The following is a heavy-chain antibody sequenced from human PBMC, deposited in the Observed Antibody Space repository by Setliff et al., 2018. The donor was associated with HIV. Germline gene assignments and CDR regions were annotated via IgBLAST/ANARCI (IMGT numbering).Heavy chain of an antibody. CDR3: ADYGPLGVI. CDR1: GFTFTDAW. J-gene: IGHJ4*02. Sequence: LSCEASGFTFTDAWMNWVRQAPGKGLEWVGRIKSKSDGETTDYAAPVKGRFTISRHDSRETVYLQMNSLKSEDTAVYYCADYGPLGVIWGQGTSVTVSS. V-gene: IGHV3-15*01. CDR2: IKSKSDGETT. D-gene: IGHD4-17*01.